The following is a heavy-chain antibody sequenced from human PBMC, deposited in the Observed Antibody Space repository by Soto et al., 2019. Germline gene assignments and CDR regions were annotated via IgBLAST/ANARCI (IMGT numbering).Heavy chain of an antibody. V-gene: IGHV3-21*01. CDR3: ARDLGVVPASLPLDF. Sequence: GGSLRLSCAASGFTLSIYSMNWVRQAPGKGLEWVADITTSSSFRFYADSVEGRFTISRDDAKNSIYLQMNSLRAEDTGVYYCARDLGVVPASLPLDFWGRGTLVTVSS. J-gene: IGHJ4*02. CDR2: ITTSSSFR. D-gene: IGHD2-15*01. CDR1: GFTLSIYS.